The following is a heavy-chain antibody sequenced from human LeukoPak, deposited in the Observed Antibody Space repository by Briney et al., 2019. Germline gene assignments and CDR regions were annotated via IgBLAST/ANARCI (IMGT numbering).Heavy chain of an antibody. D-gene: IGHD2-2*01. CDR1: GFTFTKYG. J-gene: IGHJ4*02. CDR3: ARHGEGVDVVVPAADFDS. Sequence: GGSLRLSCAASGFTFTKYGMHWVRQAPGKGLEWVAFIWFNGGKKYFPDSVKGRFTISRDNSKNTVYLQMNSLKVEDTAVYYCARHGEGVDVVVPAADFDSWGQGALVTVSS. CDR2: IWFNGGKK. V-gene: IGHV3-33*03.